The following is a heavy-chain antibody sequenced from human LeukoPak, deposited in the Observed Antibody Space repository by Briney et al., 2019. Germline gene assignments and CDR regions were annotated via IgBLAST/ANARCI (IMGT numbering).Heavy chain of an antibody. CDR3: AAVLTMVRGVIIPNFDY. CDR2: IVVGSGNT. V-gene: IGHV1-58*01. J-gene: IGHJ4*02. D-gene: IGHD3-10*01. Sequence: SVKVSCKASGFTFTSSALQWVRQARGQRLEWIGWIVVGSGNTNYAQKFQERVTITRDMSTSTAHMELSSLRSEDTAVYYCAAVLTMVRGVIIPNFDYWGQGTLVTVSS. CDR1: GFTFTSSA.